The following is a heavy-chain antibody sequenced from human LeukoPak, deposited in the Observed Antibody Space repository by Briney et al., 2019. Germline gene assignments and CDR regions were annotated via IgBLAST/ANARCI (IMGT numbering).Heavy chain of an antibody. D-gene: IGHD4-17*01. CDR2: ISSSSSTI. CDR1: GFTFSSYS. CDR3: ARGTHDYGDYGENYYYYGMDV. Sequence: GGSLRLSCAASGFTFSSYSMNWVRQAPGKGLEWVSYISSSSSTIYYADSVKGRFTISRDNAKNTLYLQMNSLRAEDTAVYYCARGTHDYGDYGENYYYYGMDVWGQGTTVTVSS. J-gene: IGHJ6*02. V-gene: IGHV3-48*01.